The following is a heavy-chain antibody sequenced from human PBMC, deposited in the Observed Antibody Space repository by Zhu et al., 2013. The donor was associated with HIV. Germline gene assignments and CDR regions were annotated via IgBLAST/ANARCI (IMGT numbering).Heavy chain of an antibody. J-gene: IGHJ6*02. V-gene: IGHV1-2*02. CDR2: INPNSGGT. Sequence: QVQLVQSGAEVKKPGASVKVSCKASGYSFTGYYILWVRQAPGQGLEWMGWINPNSGGTNYAQKFQGRVTMTRDTSISTAYMELSRLRSDDTAVYYCARHCSGGGCYLDTYYYAMDVWGQGTTVIVSS. CDR1: GYSFTGYY. D-gene: IGHD2-15*01. CDR3: ARHCSGGGCYLDTYYYAMDV.